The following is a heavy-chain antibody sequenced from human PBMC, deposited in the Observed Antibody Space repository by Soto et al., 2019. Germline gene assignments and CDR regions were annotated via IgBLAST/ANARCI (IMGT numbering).Heavy chain of an antibody. Sequence: EVQLSESGGGLVQPGGSLRLSCVVSGFSFNNFAMSWVRQAPGKGLEWVSAISGGGGTTYYADSVKGRFTISRDNSKNTLYLQLNSLRAEDTAVYYCGKERGYYYYYAMGVWGQGTTVTVSS. CDR2: ISGGGGTT. V-gene: IGHV3-23*01. CDR1: GFSFNNFA. D-gene: IGHD3-16*01. CDR3: GKERGYYYYYAMGV. J-gene: IGHJ6*02.